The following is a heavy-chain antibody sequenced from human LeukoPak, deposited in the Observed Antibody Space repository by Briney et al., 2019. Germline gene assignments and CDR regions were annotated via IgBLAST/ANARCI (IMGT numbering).Heavy chain of an antibody. CDR3: AREGVEQLIYFDY. CDR1: GFTFRTYW. CDR2: IKQDGNEK. J-gene: IGHJ4*02. Sequence: PGGSLRLSCAASGFTFRTYWMSWVRQAPGKGLEWVANIKQDGNEKYYVDSVKGRFTISRDNAKNSLYLQMNSLRAEDTALYYCAREGVEQLIYFDYWGQGTLVTVSS. V-gene: IGHV3-7*03. D-gene: IGHD3-16*01.